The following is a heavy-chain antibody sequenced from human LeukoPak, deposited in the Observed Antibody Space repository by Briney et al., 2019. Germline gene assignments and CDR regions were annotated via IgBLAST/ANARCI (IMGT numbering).Heavy chain of an antibody. D-gene: IGHD6-19*01. CDR2: ISAYNGNT. CDR1: GYSFTSYG. CDR3: ARDSGPYSSGWYVSFDY. V-gene: IGHV1-18*01. Sequence: ASVKVSCKASGYSFTSYGISWVRQAPGQGLEWMGWISAYNGNTHYAQKLQGRVTMTTDTSTSTAYMELKSLRSDDTAVYYCARDSGPYSSGWYVSFDYWGQGTLVTVSS. J-gene: IGHJ4*02.